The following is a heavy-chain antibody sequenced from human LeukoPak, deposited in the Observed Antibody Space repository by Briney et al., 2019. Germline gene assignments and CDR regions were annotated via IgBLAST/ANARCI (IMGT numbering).Heavy chain of an antibody. D-gene: IGHD3-9*01. CDR1: GGTVSSYA. CDR2: IIPILGIA. CDR3: ARESSYYDILTGIDY. Sequence: ASVKVSCKASGGTVSSYAISWVRQAPGQGLEWMGRIIPILGIANYAQKFQGRVTITADKSTSTAYMELSSLRSEDTAVYYCARESSYYDILTGIDYWGQGTLVTVSS. J-gene: IGHJ4*02. V-gene: IGHV1-69*04.